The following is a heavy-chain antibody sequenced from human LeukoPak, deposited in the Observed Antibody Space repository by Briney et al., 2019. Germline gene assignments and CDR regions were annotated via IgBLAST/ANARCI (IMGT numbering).Heavy chain of an antibody. CDR2: IHYSGST. D-gene: IGHD1-26*01. Sequence: PSETLSLTCTVSGGSMNSYYWSWIRQPPGKGLGWIGYIHYSGSTNYNPSLKSRVTISVDTSINLFSLRLTSLTAADTAVYYCVRQDSWSYDPWGQGTLVTVSS. CDR3: VRQDSWSYDP. V-gene: IGHV4-59*08. CDR1: GGSMNSYY. J-gene: IGHJ5*02.